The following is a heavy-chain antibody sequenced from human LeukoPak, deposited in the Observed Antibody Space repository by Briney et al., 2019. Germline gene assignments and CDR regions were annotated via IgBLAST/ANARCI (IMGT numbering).Heavy chain of an antibody. V-gene: IGHV1-46*01. J-gene: IGHJ3*02. D-gene: IGHD3-9*01. CDR3: ARDHAPNLYYDILTGYGIGLPLGAFDI. CDR1: GYTFTSYY. Sequence: ASVKVSCKASGYTFTSYYMHWVRQAPGQGLEWMGIINPSGGSTSYAQKFQGRVTMTRDTSTSTVYMELSSLRSEDTAVYYCARDHAPNLYYDILTGYGIGLPLGAFDIWGQGTMVTVSS. CDR2: INPSGGST.